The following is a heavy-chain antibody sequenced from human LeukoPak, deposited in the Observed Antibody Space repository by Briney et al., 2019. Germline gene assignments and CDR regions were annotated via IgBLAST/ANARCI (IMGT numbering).Heavy chain of an antibody. Sequence: GGSLRLSCAASGFTFDDYTMHWVRQAPGKGLEWVSGISWNSGSIVYADSVKGRFTISRDNAKNSLYLQMNSLRAEDMALCYCAKGGSSSPAHNWFDPWGQGTLVTVSS. D-gene: IGHD6-6*01. J-gene: IGHJ5*02. CDR3: AKGGSSSPAHNWFDP. V-gene: IGHV3-9*03. CDR2: ISWNSGSI. CDR1: GFTFDDYT.